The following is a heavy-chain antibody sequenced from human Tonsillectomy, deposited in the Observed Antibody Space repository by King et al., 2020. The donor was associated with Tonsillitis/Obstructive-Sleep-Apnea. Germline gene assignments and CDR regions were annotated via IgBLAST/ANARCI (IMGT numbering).Heavy chain of an antibody. CDR1: GGSFSGYY. D-gene: IGHD1-26*01. CDR3: SSGSYSRLDP. J-gene: IGHJ5*02. V-gene: IGHV4-34*01. CDR2: INHSGST. Sequence: VQLQQWGAGLLKPSETLSLTCAVYGGSFSGYYWSWIRQSPGKGLEWIGEINHSGSTNYNPSLKSRVTISVDTSKNQFSLKLSSVTAADTAVYYCSSGSYSRLDPWGKGPLSPSPQ.